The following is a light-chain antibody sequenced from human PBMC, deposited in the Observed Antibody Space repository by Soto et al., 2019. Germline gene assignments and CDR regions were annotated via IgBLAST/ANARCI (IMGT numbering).Light chain of an antibody. Sequence: QSALTQPASVSGSPGQSITISCTGTSSDVGGYNFVSWYQQHPGNAPKLIIYDVTSRPSGVSNRFSGSKSGNAASLTISGLQDEDEALYYCNSYTTGGAVVFGGGTKLTVL. CDR1: SSDVGGYNF. CDR3: NSYTTGGAVV. J-gene: IGLJ3*02. V-gene: IGLV2-14*03. CDR2: DVT.